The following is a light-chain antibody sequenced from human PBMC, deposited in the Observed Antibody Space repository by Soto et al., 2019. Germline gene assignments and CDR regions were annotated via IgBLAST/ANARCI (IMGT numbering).Light chain of an antibody. CDR2: EVT. V-gene: IGLV2-8*01. CDR1: NSDVGGYNY. Sequence: QSVLTQPPSASGSPGQSVTISCTGTNSDVGGYNYVSWYQQHPGKAPKLMIYEVTKRPSGVPDRLSGSKSGNTASLTVSGLQAEDEADYYCSSYAGSNVWVFGGGTKLTVL. CDR3: SSYAGSNVWV. J-gene: IGLJ3*02.